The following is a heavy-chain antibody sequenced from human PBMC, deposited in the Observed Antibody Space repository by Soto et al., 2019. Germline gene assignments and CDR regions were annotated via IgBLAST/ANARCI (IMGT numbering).Heavy chain of an antibody. Sequence: SENLSLTCAVYDGSFSGYYWSWIRQPPGKGLEWIGEINHSGSTNYNPSLKSRVTISVDTSKNQFSLKLSSVTAADTAVYYCVSGRCHYYHYFLDVCGKGTTVTVSS. CDR3: VSGRCHYYHYFLDV. CDR2: INHSGST. V-gene: IGHV4-34*01. J-gene: IGHJ6*03. CDR1: DGSFSGYY.